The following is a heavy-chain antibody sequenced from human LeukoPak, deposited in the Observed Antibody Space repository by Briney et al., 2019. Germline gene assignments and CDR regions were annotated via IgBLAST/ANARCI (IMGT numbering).Heavy chain of an antibody. J-gene: IGHJ4*02. D-gene: IGHD2-21*02. CDR3: ARGGVVVTAIWVYFDY. Sequence: SETLSLTCTVSGGSVSSGSYYWSWIRQPPGKGLEWIGYIYYSGSTNYNPSLKSRVTISVDTSKNQFSLKLSSVTAADTAVYYCARGGVVVTAIWVYFDYWGQGTLVTVSS. CDR2: IYYSGST. V-gene: IGHV4-61*01. CDR1: GGSVSSGSYY.